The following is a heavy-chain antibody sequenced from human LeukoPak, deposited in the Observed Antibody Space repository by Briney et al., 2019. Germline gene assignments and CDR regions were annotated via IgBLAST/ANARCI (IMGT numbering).Heavy chain of an antibody. J-gene: IGHJ4*02. CDR3: ARDKIVGATLFDS. V-gene: IGHV3-7*01. Sequence: GGSLRLSCAASGFTFSTYWMSWVRQAPGKGPEWVANIKQDGSEMYYVDSVKGRFTISRDNAKNSLYLQMNGLRAEDTAMYYCARDKIVGATLFDSWGQGILVTVSS. CDR1: GFTFSTYW. CDR2: IKQDGSEM. D-gene: IGHD1-26*01.